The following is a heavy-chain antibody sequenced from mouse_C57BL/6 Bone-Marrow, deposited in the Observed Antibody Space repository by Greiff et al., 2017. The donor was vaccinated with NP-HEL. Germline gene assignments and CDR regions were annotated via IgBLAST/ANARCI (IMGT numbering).Heavy chain of an antibody. D-gene: IGHD1-1*02. Sequence: QVQLKQSDAELVKPGASVKISCKVSGYTFTDHTIHWMKQRPEQGLEWIGYIYPRDGSTKYNEKFKGKATLTADKSSRTAYMQLNSLTSEDSAVEVCARLGYYAGGAMDYWGQGTSVTVSS. CDR3: ARLGYYAGGAMDY. CDR1: GYTFTDHT. CDR2: IYPRDGST. J-gene: IGHJ4*01. V-gene: IGHV1-78*01.